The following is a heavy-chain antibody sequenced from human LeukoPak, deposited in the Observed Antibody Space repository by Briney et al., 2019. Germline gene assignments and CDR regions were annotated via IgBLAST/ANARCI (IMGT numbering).Heavy chain of an antibody. D-gene: IGHD6-13*01. CDR2: IYYSGST. CDR3: ARGYSSFSYYYYGIDV. CDR1: GGSISSYY. J-gene: IGHJ6*02. Sequence: SETLSLTCTVSGGSISSYYWSWIRQPPGKGLEWIGYIYYSGSTNYNPSLKSRVTISVDTSKNQFSLKLSSVTAADTAVYYCARGYSSFSYYYYGIDVWGQGTTVTVSS. V-gene: IGHV4-59*01.